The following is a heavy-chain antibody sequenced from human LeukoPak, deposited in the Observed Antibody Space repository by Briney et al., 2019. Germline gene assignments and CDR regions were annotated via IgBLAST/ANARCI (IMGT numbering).Heavy chain of an antibody. CDR3: AKDAFWPVGFDP. J-gene: IGHJ5*02. D-gene: IGHD3-3*02. CDR2: IAYDGTNE. V-gene: IGHV3-30*18. CDR1: GFTFSVSG. Sequence: GGSLRLSCAASGFTFSVSGMHWVRQAPGKGLDWVAVIAYDGTNEYYADSVKGRFTISRDTSKNTLYLQMNSLRAEDTAVYYCAKDAFWPVGFDPWGQGTLVTVSS.